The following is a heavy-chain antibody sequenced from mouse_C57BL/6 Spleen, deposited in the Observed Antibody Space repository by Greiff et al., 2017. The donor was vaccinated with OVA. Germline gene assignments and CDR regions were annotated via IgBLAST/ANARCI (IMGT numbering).Heavy chain of an antibody. CDR2: IDPETGGT. CDR3: TIRGYGREVYFDY. CDR1: GYTFTDYE. D-gene: IGHD1-1*01. Sequence: QVQLQQSGAELVRPGASVTLSCKASGYTFTDYEMHWVKQTPVHGLEWIGAIDPETGGTAYNQKFKGKAILTADKSSSTAYMELRSLTSEDSAVYYCTIRGYGREVYFDYWGQGTTLTVSS. V-gene: IGHV1-15*01. J-gene: IGHJ2*01.